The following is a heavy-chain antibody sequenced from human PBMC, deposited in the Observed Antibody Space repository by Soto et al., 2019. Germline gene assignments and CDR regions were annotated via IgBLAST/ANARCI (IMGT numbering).Heavy chain of an antibody. V-gene: IGHV4-30-2*05. Sequence: SETLSLTCAVSGGSISSGGYSWSWIRQPPGKGLEWIGYIYYSGSTYYNPSLKSRVTISVDTSKNQFSLKLSSVTAADTAVYFFFSNSYGHTFNVFWGQATLGTVFS. J-gene: IGHJ4*02. CDR2: IYYSGST. CDR3: FSNSYGHTFNVF. D-gene: IGHD5-18*01. CDR1: GGSISSGGYS.